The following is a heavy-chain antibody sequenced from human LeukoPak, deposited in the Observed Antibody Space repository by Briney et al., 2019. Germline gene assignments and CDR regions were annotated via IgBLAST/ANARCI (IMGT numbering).Heavy chain of an antibody. Sequence: GGSLRLSCAASGFTFSSYAMHWVRQAPGKGLEWVSYISSSGSTIYYADSVKGRFTISRDNAKNSLYLQMNSLRAEDTAVYYCARDAKEGVLRYFDWLPTYYMDVWGKGTTVTISS. CDR2: ISSSGSTI. D-gene: IGHD3-9*01. CDR3: ARDAKEGVLRYFDWLPTYYMDV. V-gene: IGHV3-48*03. CDR1: GFTFSSYA. J-gene: IGHJ6*03.